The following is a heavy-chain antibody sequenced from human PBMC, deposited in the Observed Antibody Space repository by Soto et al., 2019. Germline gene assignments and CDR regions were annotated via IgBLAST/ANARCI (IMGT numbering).Heavy chain of an antibody. CDR3: AKAPNWNYSRGYFDL. Sequence: QVQLVESGGGVVQPGRSLRLSCAASGFTFSSYGMHWVRQAPGKGLEWVAVISYDGSNKYYAASVKGRFTISRDNSKSTLYLQMNSLRAEDTAVYYCAKAPNWNYSRGYFDLWGRGTLVTVSS. CDR1: GFTFSSYG. D-gene: IGHD1-7*01. V-gene: IGHV3-30*18. J-gene: IGHJ2*01. CDR2: ISYDGSNK.